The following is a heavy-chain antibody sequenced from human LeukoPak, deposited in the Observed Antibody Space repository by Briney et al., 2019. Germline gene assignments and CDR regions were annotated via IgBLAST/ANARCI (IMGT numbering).Heavy chain of an antibody. CDR3: ARHVMRYDILTGRFFDD. J-gene: IGHJ4*02. V-gene: IGHV4-39*01. CDR2: IYYSGST. Sequence: SETLSLTCTVSGGSISSSSYYWGWIRQPPGKGLEWIGSIYYSGSTYYNPSLKSRVTISVDTSKNQFSLKLSSVTAADTAVYYCARHVMRYDILTGRFFDDWGQGTLVTVSS. CDR1: GGSISSSSYY. D-gene: IGHD3-9*01.